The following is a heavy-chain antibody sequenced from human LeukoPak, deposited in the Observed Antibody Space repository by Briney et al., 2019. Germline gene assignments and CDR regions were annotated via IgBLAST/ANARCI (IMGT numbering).Heavy chain of an antibody. CDR3: AKDRAPSPMIVVSGLDY. D-gene: IGHD3-22*01. Sequence: PGRSLRLSCAASGFTFSSYAMSWVRQAPGKGLEWVSAIIGSGGSTYYADSVKGRFTISRDNSKDTLYLQMNSVRAEDTAVYYCAKDRAPSPMIVVSGLDYWGQGTLVTVSS. V-gene: IGHV3-23*01. CDR2: IIGSGGST. J-gene: IGHJ4*02. CDR1: GFTFSSYA.